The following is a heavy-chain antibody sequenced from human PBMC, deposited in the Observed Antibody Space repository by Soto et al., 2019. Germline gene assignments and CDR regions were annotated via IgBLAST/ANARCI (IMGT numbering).Heavy chain of an antibody. D-gene: IGHD6-13*01. Sequence: QLQLQESGPGLVKPSETLSLTCTVSGGSISSSSYYWGWIRQPPGKGLEWIGSIYYSGSTYYNPALQSRVPFSVDXXKNQSSLKLSSVTAADTAVYYCARHQSHSSSYVDPWGQGTLVTVSS. CDR3: ARHQSHSSSYVDP. CDR2: IYYSGST. V-gene: IGHV4-39*01. CDR1: GGSISSSSYY. J-gene: IGHJ5*02.